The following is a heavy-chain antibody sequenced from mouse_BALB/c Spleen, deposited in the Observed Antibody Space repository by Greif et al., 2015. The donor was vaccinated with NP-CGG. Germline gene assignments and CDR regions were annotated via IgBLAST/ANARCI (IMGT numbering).Heavy chain of an antibody. D-gene: IGHD1-2*01. J-gene: IGHJ2*01. CDR3: TRPLDGYILPDY. Sequence: EVKLVESGGGLVQHGGSMKLSCVASGFTFSNYWMNWVRQSPEKGLEWVAEIRLKSNNYATHYAESVKGRFTISRDDSKSSVYLQMNNLRAEDTGIYYCTRPLDGYILPDYWGQGTTLTVSS. CDR1: GFTFSNYW. CDR2: IRLKSNNYAT. V-gene: IGHV6-6*02.